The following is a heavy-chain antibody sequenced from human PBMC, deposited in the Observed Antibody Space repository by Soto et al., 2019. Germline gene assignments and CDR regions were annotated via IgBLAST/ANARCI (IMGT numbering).Heavy chain of an antibody. D-gene: IGHD2-2*01. CDR3: ATELPNCSSTSCYASPPSY. CDR1: GYTLPELS. J-gene: IGHJ4*02. Sequence: GSVKVSRKGSGYTLPELSIHLVGQAPGKRPEWMGGFDPEDGETIYAQKFQGRVTMTEDTSTDTAYMELSSLRSEDTAVYYCATELPNCSSTSCYASPPSYWGQGTLVTVSS. CDR2: FDPEDGET. V-gene: IGHV1-24*01.